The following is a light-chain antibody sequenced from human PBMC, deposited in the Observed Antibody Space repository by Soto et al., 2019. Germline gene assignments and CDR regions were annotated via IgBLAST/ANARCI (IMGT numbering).Light chain of an antibody. CDR1: QSVSSN. V-gene: IGKV3-15*01. J-gene: IGKJ2*01. Sequence: EIVMTQSPATLSVSPGERATLSCRASQSVSSNLAWYQQKPGQAPRLLIYVASTRATGIPARFSGSGSGTEFTLTISSLQSEDFAVYYCQQYHNWPPGDTFGKGTKLEIK. CDR3: QQYHNWPPGDT. CDR2: VAS.